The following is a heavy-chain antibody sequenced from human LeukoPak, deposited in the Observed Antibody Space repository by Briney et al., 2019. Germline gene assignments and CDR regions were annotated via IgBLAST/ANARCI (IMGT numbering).Heavy chain of an antibody. CDR3: ARKEHSSGSYYTYNWFDP. V-gene: IGHV3-21*04. CDR2: ISSFSSYI. J-gene: IGHJ5*02. D-gene: IGHD3-10*01. CDR1: EFTFSSYN. Sequence: AGGSLRLSCAASEFTFSSYNMNWVRQAPGKGLEWVSSISSFSSYIYYADSVKGRFTISRDNAKNSLYLQMNSLRAEDTAVYYCARKEHSSGSYYTYNWFDPWGQGILVTVSS.